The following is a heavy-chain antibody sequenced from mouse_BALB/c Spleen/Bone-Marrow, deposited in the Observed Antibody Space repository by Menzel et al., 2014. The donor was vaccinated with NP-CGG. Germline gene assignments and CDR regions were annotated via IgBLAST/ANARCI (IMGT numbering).Heavy chain of an antibody. J-gene: IGHJ2*01. V-gene: IGHV1S81*02. CDR1: GYTFTSYY. Sequence: QVQLQQPGAELVKPGASVKLSCKASGYTFTSYYMYWVKQRPGQGLEWIGEINPSNGGTNFNGKFKSRATLTVDKSSSTAYMQLSSLTSEDSAVYYCTRGRTWDFDYWGQGTTLTVSS. D-gene: IGHD4-1*01. CDR3: TRGRTWDFDY. CDR2: INPSNGGT.